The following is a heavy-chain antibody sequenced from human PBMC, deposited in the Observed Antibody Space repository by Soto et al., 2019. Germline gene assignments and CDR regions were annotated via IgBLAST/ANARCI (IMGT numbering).Heavy chain of an antibody. J-gene: IGHJ6*02. CDR1: GFTFSSYA. CDR3: AKDSRGITMIVLVIPDYDYGMDV. Sequence: GGSLRLSCPASGFTFSSYAMSWVRQAPGKVLEWVSAISGSGGSTYYADSVKGRYTISRDKSKNTLYLQMNSLRAEDTAVYYCAKDSRGITMIVLVIPDYDYGMDVWGQGTTVTVSS. CDR2: ISGSGGST. V-gene: IGHV3-23*01. D-gene: IGHD3-22*01.